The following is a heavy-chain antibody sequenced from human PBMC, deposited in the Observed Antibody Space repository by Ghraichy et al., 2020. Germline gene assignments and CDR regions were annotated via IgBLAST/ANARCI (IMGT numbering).Heavy chain of an antibody. CDR2: IYYSGST. CDR3: ARDGSGSYGWYY. CDR1: GGSISSGGYS. D-gene: IGHD3-10*01. Sequence: SETLSLTCAVSGGSISSGGYSWSWIRQPPGKGLEWIGYIYYSGSTYYNPSLKSRVTISVDTSKNQFSLKLSSVTAADTAVYYCARDGSGSYGWYYWGQGTLVTVSS. V-gene: IGHV4-30-4*07. J-gene: IGHJ4*02.